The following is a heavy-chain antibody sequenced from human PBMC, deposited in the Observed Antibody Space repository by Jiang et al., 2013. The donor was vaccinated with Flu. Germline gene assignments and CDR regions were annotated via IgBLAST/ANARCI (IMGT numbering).Heavy chain of an antibody. V-gene: IGHV5-51*01. J-gene: IGHJ5*02. CDR1: GYSFTDYW. D-gene: IGHD4-17*01. CDR3: TRALNGDFWFDP. CDR2: IYAADSNT. Sequence: QLVESGAEVKKPGESLKISCKDSGYSFTDYWIGWVRQMPGKGLEWMGIIYAADSNTKYSPSFQGQVIISVDKSINTAYLQWSSLEASDTAIYYCTRALNGDFWFDPWGQGTLVTVSS.